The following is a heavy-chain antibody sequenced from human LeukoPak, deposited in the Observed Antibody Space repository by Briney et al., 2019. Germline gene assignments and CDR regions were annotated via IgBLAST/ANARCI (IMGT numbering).Heavy chain of an antibody. CDR2: ISYDGSNK. J-gene: IGHJ4*02. CDR1: GFTFSSYA. D-gene: IGHD3-3*01. CDR3: ATPRYKDFWSGYDLGYFGY. Sequence: PGGSLRLSCAASGFTFSSYAMHWVRQAPGKGLEWVAVISYDGSNKYYADSVKGRFTISRDNSKNTLYLQMNSLRAEDTAVYYCATPRYKDFWSGYDLGYFGYWGQGTLVTVSS. V-gene: IGHV3-30-3*01.